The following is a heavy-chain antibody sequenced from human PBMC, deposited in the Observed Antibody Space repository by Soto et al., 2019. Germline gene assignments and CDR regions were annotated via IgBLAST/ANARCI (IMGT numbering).Heavy chain of an antibody. CDR2: IYYSGST. Sequence: QVQLQESGPGLVKPSETLSLTCTVSGGSISSYYWSWIRQPPGKGLEWIGYIYYSGSTNYNPSLKSRVTISVDTSKNQFSLKLSSVTAADTAVYYCARSDYSEAIYYYYYYGMDVWGQGTTVTVSS. D-gene: IGHD2-21*01. V-gene: IGHV4-59*01. J-gene: IGHJ6*02. CDR3: ARSDYSEAIYYYYYYGMDV. CDR1: GGSISSYY.